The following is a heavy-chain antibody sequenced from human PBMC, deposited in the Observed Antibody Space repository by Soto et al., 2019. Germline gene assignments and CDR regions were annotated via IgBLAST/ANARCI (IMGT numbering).Heavy chain of an antibody. J-gene: IGHJ4*02. CDR1: GFTFSSYA. CDR3: AKRGSRGYSYGNDY. Sequence: GGSLRLSCAASGFTFSSYAMSWVRQAPGKGLGWVSAISGSGGSTYYADSVKGRFTISRDNSKNTLYLQMNSLRAEDTAVYYCAKRGSRGYSYGNDYWGQGTLVTVSS. D-gene: IGHD5-18*01. V-gene: IGHV3-23*01. CDR2: ISGSGGST.